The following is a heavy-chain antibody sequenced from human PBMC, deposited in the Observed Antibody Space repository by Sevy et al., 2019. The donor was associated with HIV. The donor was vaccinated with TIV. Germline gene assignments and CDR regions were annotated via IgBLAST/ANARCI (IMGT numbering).Heavy chain of an antibody. Sequence: GGSLRLSCAASGFTFSDYYMSWIRQAPGKGLEWVSYISRSGSTINYAASVKGRFTISRDNAKNSLYLQINSLRAEDTAVYDCARENTMIEEPGWFDPWGQGTLVTVSS. D-gene: IGHD3-22*01. CDR3: ARENTMIEEPGWFDP. CDR2: ISRSGSTI. J-gene: IGHJ5*02. V-gene: IGHV3-11*01. CDR1: GFTFSDYY.